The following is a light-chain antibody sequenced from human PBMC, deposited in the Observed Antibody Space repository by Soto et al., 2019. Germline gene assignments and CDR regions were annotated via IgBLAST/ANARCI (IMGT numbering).Light chain of an antibody. V-gene: IGKV1-12*01. CDR2: TGS. CDR1: QGISNW. J-gene: IGKJ4*01. CDR3: QQANSFPLT. Sequence: DIQRTQSPSSVSASVRDRVSITCRASQGISNWLAWYQQKPGRAPKLLIYTGSSLQSGVPSRFSGTGSGTDFTLTISSLQPEDVATYYCQQANSFPLTFGGGTKVEIK.